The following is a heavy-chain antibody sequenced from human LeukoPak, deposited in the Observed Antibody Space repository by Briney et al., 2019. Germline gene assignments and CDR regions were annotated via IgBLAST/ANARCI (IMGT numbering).Heavy chain of an antibody. Sequence: KTSETLSLTCTVSGGSISSYYWSWIRQPPGKGLEWIGYIYYSGSTNYNPSLKSRVTMTIDTSKKEVSLKLTSVTAADTSIYFCATSTKTVRPDSWDSWGQGTLVSVSS. CDR1: GGSISSYY. D-gene: IGHD6-6*01. CDR2: IYYSGST. J-gene: IGHJ4*02. CDR3: ATSTKTVRPDSWDS. V-gene: IGHV4-59*12.